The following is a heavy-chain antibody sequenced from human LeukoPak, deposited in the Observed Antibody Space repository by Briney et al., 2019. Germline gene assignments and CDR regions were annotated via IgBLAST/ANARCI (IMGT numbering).Heavy chain of an antibody. D-gene: IGHD1-14*01. V-gene: IGHV1-18*01. CDR1: GYTFNSYG. J-gene: IGHJ4*02. Sequence: ASVKVSCKASGYTFNSYGFSWVRQAPGQGLEWMGWISAHNGNTNYEQKLQGRVTMTTDTSTSTAYMELRSLRSDDTAVYYCARDGVAGGYLDYWGQGTLVTVSS. CDR2: ISAHNGNT. CDR3: ARDGVAGGYLDY.